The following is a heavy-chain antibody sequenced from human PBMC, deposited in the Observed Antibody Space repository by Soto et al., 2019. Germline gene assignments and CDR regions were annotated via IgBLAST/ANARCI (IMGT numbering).Heavy chain of an antibody. Sequence: ASVKVSCKVSGYTLTELSMHWVRQAPGKGLEWMGGFDPEDGETIYAQKFQGRVTMTEDTSTDTAYMELSSLRSEDTAVYYCATSRGHYYDSSGPLDLDYWGQGTLVTVSS. V-gene: IGHV1-24*01. D-gene: IGHD3-22*01. J-gene: IGHJ4*02. CDR3: ATSRGHYYDSSGPLDLDY. CDR2: FDPEDGET. CDR1: GYTLTELS.